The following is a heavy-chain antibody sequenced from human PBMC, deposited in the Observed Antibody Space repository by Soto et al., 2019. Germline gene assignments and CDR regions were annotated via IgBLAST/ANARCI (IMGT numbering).Heavy chain of an antibody. CDR1: GNIFTDHY. D-gene: IGHD5-12*01. CDR2: INPTSGDT. Sequence: QVQLVQSGTEMKKPGASVKVSCKASGNIFTDHYVHWLRQARGQGLEWMGWINPTSGDTNYAQKSQGRVTMTRDMSISLVYMELTRLTSDDTAVSFCARDIPVSTMGFDYWGQGTLVTVSS. J-gene: IGHJ4*02. CDR3: ARDIPVSTMGFDY. V-gene: IGHV1-2*02.